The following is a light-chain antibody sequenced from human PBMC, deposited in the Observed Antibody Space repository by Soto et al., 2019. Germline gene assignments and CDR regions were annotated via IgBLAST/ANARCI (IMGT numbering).Light chain of an antibody. J-gene: IGLJ1*01. V-gene: IGLV2-11*01. CDR1: SSDVGGYNY. CDR3: CSYGGSFYV. Sequence: QSALTQPHSVSGSPGQSVAISCSGTSSDVGGYNYVSWYQQHPGKAPKLIIFDVNKRPSGVADRFSGSKSGSTASLTISGLQAEDEADYYCCSYGGSFYVDGTGTKVTVL. CDR2: DVN.